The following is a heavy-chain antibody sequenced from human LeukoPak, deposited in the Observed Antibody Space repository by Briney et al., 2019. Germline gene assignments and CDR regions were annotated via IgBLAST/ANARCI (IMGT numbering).Heavy chain of an antibody. CDR2: INPNSGGT. D-gene: IGHD6-19*01. Sequence: ASVKVSCKASGYTFTSYDINWVRQAPGQGLEWMGWINPNSGGTNYAQKFQGRVTMTRDTSISTAYMELSRLRSDDTAVYYCARNESSGWYGGKYYFDYWGQGTLVTVSS. J-gene: IGHJ4*02. CDR3: ARNESSGWYGGKYYFDY. CDR1: GYTFTSYD. V-gene: IGHV1-2*02.